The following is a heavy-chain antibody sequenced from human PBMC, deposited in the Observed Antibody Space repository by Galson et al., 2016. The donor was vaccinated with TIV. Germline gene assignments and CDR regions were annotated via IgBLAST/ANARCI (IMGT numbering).Heavy chain of an antibody. D-gene: IGHD3-22*01. CDR3: AIYVSSGYYSAEFFQQ. CDR2: IIPLLGIG. CDR1: GGTFSNYA. V-gene: IGHV1-69*04. J-gene: IGHJ1*01. Sequence: SVKVSCKASGGTFSNYAIRWVRQAPGQGLEWMGRIIPLLGIGNHAQKFQNRVAITADRSTSAAYMELSRLKSEDTAVYYCAIYVSSGYYSAEFFQQWGQGTLLIVSS.